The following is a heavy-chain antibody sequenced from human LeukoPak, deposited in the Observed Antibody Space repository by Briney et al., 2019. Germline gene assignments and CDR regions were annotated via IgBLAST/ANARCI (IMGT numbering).Heavy chain of an antibody. Sequence: GGSLRLSCAASGFTFSSFWMHWVRQAPGKGLVWVSRISSDGSSTTYADSVKGRFTISRDNAKNTLYLQMNSLRAEDTAVYYCARGKYSSGWYPIGSDYWGQGTLVTVSS. CDR1: GFTFSSFW. V-gene: IGHV3-74*01. CDR3: ARGKYSSGWYPIGSDY. CDR2: ISSDGSST. J-gene: IGHJ4*02. D-gene: IGHD6-19*01.